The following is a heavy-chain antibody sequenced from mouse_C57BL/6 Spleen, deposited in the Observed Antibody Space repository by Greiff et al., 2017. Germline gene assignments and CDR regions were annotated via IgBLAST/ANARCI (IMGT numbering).Heavy chain of an antibody. V-gene: IGHV1-76*01. CDR2: IYPGSGNT. J-gene: IGHJ3*01. CDR3: ARAAAQATPWFAY. CDR1: GYTFTDYY. Sequence: VKLMESGAELVRPGASVKLSCKASGYTFTDYYINWVKQRPGQGLEWIARIYPGSGNTYYNEKFKGKATLTAEKSSSTAYMQLSSLTSEDSAVYFCARAAAQATPWFAYWGQGTLVTVSA. D-gene: IGHD3-2*02.